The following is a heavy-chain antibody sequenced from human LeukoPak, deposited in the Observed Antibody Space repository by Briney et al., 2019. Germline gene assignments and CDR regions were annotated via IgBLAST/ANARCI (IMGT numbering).Heavy chain of an antibody. Sequence: GGSLRLSCAASGFTFRRYDMSWVRQAPGKGLEWVSAISGNGDSTYYVDSVKGRFTISRDNSKNTLYLQMNSLRAEDTAVYYCALYCSGGGCYSIGGAFEIWGQGTVVTVSS. J-gene: IGHJ3*02. V-gene: IGHV3-23*01. D-gene: IGHD2-15*01. CDR3: ALYCSGGGCYSIGGAFEI. CDR1: GFTFRRYD. CDR2: ISGNGDST.